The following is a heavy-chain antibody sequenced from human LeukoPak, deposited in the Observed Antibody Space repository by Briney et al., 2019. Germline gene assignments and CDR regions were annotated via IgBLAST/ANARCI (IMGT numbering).Heavy chain of an antibody. CDR1: GGTFSSYA. Sequence: SVKVSCKASGGTFSSYAISWVRQAPGQGLEWMGRIIPILGIANYAQKFQGRVTITADKSTSTAYMELSSLRSEDTAVYYCARLAELTTSPFDYWGQGTLVTVSS. J-gene: IGHJ4*02. D-gene: IGHD4-17*01. V-gene: IGHV1-69*04. CDR2: IIPILGIA. CDR3: ARLAELTTSPFDY.